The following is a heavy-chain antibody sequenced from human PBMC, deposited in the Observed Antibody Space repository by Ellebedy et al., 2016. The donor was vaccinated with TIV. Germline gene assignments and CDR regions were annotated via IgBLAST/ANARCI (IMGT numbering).Heavy chain of an antibody. J-gene: IGHJ4*02. V-gene: IGHV1-46*04. D-gene: IGHD6-19*01. CDR2: INPSGGST. CDR1: GYTFTSYY. Sequence: AASVKVSCKASGYTFTSYYMHWLRQAPAQGLEWMGIINPSGGSTTYAQKLQGRVTMTRDTSTSTVYMELSSLRSEDTAVYYCARARSSGWLHTPDYWGQGTLVTVSS. CDR3: ARARSSGWLHTPDY.